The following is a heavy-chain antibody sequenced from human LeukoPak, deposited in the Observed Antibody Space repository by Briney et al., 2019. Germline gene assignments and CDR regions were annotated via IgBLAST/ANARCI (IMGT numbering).Heavy chain of an antibody. V-gene: IGHV3-23*01. Sequence: GVSLRLSCAASGFTVSAYAMAWVRQAPGKGLEWVSTIYDDNTYYADSVKGRFAISTDNSKNTLYLQMNSLRVEDTAVYFCAAREVRGVWIYLDYWGQGTLVTVSS. CDR2: IYDDNT. CDR3: AAREVRGVWIYLDY. D-gene: IGHD3-10*01. J-gene: IGHJ4*02. CDR1: GFTVSAYA.